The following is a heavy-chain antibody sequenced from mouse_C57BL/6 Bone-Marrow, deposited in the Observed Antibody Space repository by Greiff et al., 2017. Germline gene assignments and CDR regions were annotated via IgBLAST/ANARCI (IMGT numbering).Heavy chain of an antibody. J-gene: IGHJ2*01. V-gene: IGHV14-4*01. CDR3: TTGNFDY. Sequence: VQLQQSGAELVRPGASVKLSCTASGFNIKDDYMHWVKQRPEQGLEWIGWIDPENGDTEYASKFQGKATITAEPSSNTAYLQLSRLTSEDTAVYYCTTGNFDYWGQGTTLTVSS. CDR1: GFNIKDDY. CDR2: IDPENGDT.